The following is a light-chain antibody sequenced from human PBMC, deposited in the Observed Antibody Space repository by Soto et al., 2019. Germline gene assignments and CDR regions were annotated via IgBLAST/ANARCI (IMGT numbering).Light chain of an antibody. CDR2: DSS. Sequence: DIQMTHSPYTLAAAVGDRVPLTCRSSHNISRWLAWHQQKPGKAPKLLIYDSSSLEIGVPSRFSRSGAATECSLTISSLQPDDFATYYCQQYYRPWTFGQGTKVEIK. J-gene: IGKJ1*01. CDR1: HNISRW. V-gene: IGKV1-5*01. CDR3: QQYYRPWT.